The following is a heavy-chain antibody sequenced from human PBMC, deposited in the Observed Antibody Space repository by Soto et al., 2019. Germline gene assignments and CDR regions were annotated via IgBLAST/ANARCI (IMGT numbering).Heavy chain of an antibody. CDR1: GLTFSVHH. V-gene: IGHV3-72*01. Sequence: GGSXGLCCAASGLTFSVHHVVLFRHAPGKGLEWVGRTRNKANNYATEYAASVKGRFTISRDDSKKSLYLQMKSLKTEEKAVHYCDRHGGIADRKYHGMEVRGQGTTV. J-gene: IGHJ6*02. D-gene: IGHD6-6*01. CDR2: TRNKANNYAT. CDR3: DRHGGIADRKYHGMEV.